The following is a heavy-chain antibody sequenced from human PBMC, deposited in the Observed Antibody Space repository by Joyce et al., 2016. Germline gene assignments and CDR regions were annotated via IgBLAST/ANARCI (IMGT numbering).Heavy chain of an antibody. J-gene: IGHJ4*02. CDR3: TKSYESGGIRFDY. D-gene: IGHD3-22*01. CDR2: IHHRGTT. V-gene: IGHV4-4*02. Sequence: QVHLQESGPGLVNPSGTLSLSCTVSGDSMRDTNWWSWVRPSPAKGLQGIEEIHHRGTTNYNPSLRSQVSILVDKSKKQVFLSLSSATAADTAVYYCTKSYESGGIRFDYWGRGLLVTVSS. CDR1: GDSMRDTNW.